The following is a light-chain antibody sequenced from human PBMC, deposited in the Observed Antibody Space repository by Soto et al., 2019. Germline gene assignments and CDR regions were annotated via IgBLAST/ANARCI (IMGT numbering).Light chain of an antibody. CDR1: QGISSW. V-gene: IGKV1-12*01. J-gene: IGKJ4*01. CDR3: QQANSFPLT. Sequence: DLQMTQSPSSVSASVGDRVTITCRASQGISSWLVWYQQKAGKAPKLLIYAASTLQSGVPPRFSGSGSGTDFTLTISSLQPEDFATYYCQQANSFPLTFGGGTKVEIK. CDR2: AAS.